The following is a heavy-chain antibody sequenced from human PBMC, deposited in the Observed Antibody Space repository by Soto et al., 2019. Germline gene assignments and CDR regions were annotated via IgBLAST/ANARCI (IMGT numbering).Heavy chain of an antibody. J-gene: IGHJ6*03. CDR2: IYHSGST. CDR1: SGSISSSNW. Sequence: PSETLSLTCAVSSGSISSSNWWSWVRQPPGKGLEWIGEIYHSGSTNYNPSLKSRVTISVDKSKNQFSLKLSSVTAADTAVYYCARDQVDYGEFQTYYYYMDVWGKGTTVTVSS. V-gene: IGHV4-4*02. CDR3: ARDQVDYGEFQTYYYYMDV. D-gene: IGHD4-17*01.